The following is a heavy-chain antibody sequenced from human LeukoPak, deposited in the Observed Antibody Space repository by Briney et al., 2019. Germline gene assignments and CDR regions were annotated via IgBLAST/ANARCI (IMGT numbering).Heavy chain of an antibody. CDR3: ARLKPYCSSTSCYYYGMDV. D-gene: IGHD2-2*01. J-gene: IGHJ6*02. CDR2: IYPGDSDT. V-gene: IGHV5-51*03. Sequence: PGESLKISCKGSGYSFTSYWIGWVRQMPGKGLEWMGIIYPGDSDTRYRPSFQGPVTISADKSISTAYLQWSSLKASDTAMYYCARLKPYCSSTSCYYYGMDVWGQGTTVTVSS. CDR1: GYSFTSYW.